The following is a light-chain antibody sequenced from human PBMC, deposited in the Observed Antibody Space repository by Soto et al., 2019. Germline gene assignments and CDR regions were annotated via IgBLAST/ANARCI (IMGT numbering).Light chain of an antibody. J-gene: IGLJ1*01. CDR2: EVS. Sequence: QSVLTQPASVSGSPGQSITISCTGTSSDVGDYDYVSWYQHHPGKAPKLMIYEVSNRPSGVSNRFSASKSGNTASLTTSGLQTEDEADYYCSSYTSSSTLLFGTGTKVTV. V-gene: IGLV2-14*01. CDR3: SSYTSSSTLL. CDR1: SSDVGDYDY.